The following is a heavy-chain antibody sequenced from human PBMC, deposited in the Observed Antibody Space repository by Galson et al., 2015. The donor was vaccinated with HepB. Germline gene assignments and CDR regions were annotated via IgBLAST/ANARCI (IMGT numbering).Heavy chain of an antibody. Sequence: SLRLSCAASGFTFSSYNMQWVRQAPGKGLEWLSYISSISTTIYYSDSVKGRFTISRDNAKDSLFLQMNSLRDEDTAVYYCARDPHRAPWLLGDYSYYYGMDVWGQGTTVTVSS. V-gene: IGHV3-48*02. J-gene: IGHJ6*02. D-gene: IGHD3-22*01. CDR1: GFTFSSYN. CDR3: ARDPHRAPWLLGDYSYYYGMDV. CDR2: ISSISTTI.